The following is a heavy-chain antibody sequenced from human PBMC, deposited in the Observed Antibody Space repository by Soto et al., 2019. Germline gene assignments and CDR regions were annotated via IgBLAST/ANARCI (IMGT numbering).Heavy chain of an antibody. CDR2: ISAYNGNT. D-gene: IGHD5-12*01. CDR1: GYTFTSYG. Sequence: ASVKVSCKASGYTFTSYGISWVRQAPGQGLEWMGWISAYNGNTNYAQKLQGRVTMTTDTSASTVYMDLSGLRSEDTAVYYCTRDRAREGYFGMDVWGQGTTVTVSS. V-gene: IGHV1-18*01. CDR3: TRDRAREGYFGMDV. J-gene: IGHJ6*02.